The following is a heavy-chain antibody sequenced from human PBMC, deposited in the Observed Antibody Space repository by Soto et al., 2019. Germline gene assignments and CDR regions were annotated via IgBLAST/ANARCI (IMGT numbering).Heavy chain of an antibody. CDR1: GFTVSSNY. CDR2: IYSGGST. J-gene: IGHJ4*02. Sequence: GGSLRLSCAASGFTVSSNYMSWVRQAPGKGLEWVSVIYSGGSTYYADSVKGRFTISRDNSKNTLYLQMNSLRAEDTAVYYCAKGAGYSSSSSHFDYWGQGTLVTV. CDR3: AKGAGYSSSSSHFDY. V-gene: IGHV3-53*01. D-gene: IGHD6-13*01.